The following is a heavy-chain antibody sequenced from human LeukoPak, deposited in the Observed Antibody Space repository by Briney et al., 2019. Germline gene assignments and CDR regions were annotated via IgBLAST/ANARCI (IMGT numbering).Heavy chain of an antibody. V-gene: IGHV1-69*08. CDR3: AITDDYYGSGSYYYYYMDV. CDR1: GGTFNSYT. CDR2: IIPIIGPA. Sequence: ASVKLSCKASGGTFNSYTISWVRQAPGQGLEWMGWIIPIIGPANYAHKFQGRVTITADKSTNTAYMELNSLRSEDTAVYYCAITDDYYGSGSYYYYYMDVWGKGTTVTISS. J-gene: IGHJ6*03. D-gene: IGHD3-10*01.